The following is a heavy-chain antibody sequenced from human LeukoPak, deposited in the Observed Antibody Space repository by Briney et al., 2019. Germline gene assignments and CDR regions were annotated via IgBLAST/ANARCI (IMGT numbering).Heavy chain of an antibody. CDR3: ARDLGDYGGNLYYYYYGMDV. Sequence: SVKVSCKASGGTFSSYAISWVRQAPGQGLEWMGGIIPIFGTANYAQKFQGRVTITADESTSTAYMELSSLRSEDTAVYYCARDLGDYGGNLYYYYYGMDVWGQGTTVTVSS. CDR2: IIPIFGTA. CDR1: GGTFSSYA. J-gene: IGHJ6*02. D-gene: IGHD4-23*01. V-gene: IGHV1-69*01.